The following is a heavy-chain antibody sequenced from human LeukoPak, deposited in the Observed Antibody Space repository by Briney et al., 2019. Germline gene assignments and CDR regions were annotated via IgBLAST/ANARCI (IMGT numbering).Heavy chain of an antibody. D-gene: IGHD3-22*01. CDR2: INHSGST. J-gene: IGHJ3*02. CDR3: AIGRRRVLMIVVVSDAFDI. CDR1: GGSFSGYY. Sequence: SETLSLTCAVYGGSFSGYYWSWIRQPPGKGLEWIGEINHSGSTNYNPSLKSRVTISVDTSKNQFSLKLSSVTAADTAVYYCAIGRRRVLMIVVVSDAFDIWGQGTMVTVSS. V-gene: IGHV4-34*01.